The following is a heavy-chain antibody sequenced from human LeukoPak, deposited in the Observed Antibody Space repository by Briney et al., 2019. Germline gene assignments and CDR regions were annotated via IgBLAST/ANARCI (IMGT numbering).Heavy chain of an antibody. CDR1: GFTFSSYA. CDR3: AKDSGRDSSWYYYYYYYGMDV. Sequence: PGGSLRLSCAASGFTFSSYAMSWVRQAPGKGLEWVSAISGSGGSTYYADSVKGRFTISRDNSKNTLYLQMDSLRAEDTAVYYCAKDSGRDSSWYYYYYYYGMDVWGQGTTVTVSS. D-gene: IGHD6-13*01. CDR2: ISGSGGST. V-gene: IGHV3-23*01. J-gene: IGHJ6*02.